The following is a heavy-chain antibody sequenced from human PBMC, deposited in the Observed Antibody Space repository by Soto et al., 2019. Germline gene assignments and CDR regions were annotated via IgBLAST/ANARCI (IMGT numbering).Heavy chain of an antibody. J-gene: IGHJ6*02. V-gene: IGHV5-10-1*01. CDR2: IDPSDSYT. CDR3: ARLRYFDYYGMDV. CDR1: GYNFAGYW. Sequence: GESLQISSKTSGYNFAGYWIGWVRQMPGKGLEWMGRIDPSDSYTNYSPSFQGHVTISADKSISTAYLQWSSLKASDTAMYYCARLRYFDYYGMDVWGQGNTVTGSS. D-gene: IGHD3-9*01.